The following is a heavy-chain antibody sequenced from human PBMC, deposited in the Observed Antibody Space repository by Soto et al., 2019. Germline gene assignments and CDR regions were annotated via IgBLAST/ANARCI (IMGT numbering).Heavy chain of an antibody. CDR1: GFTFSSYW. Sequence: EVQLVESGGGLVQPGGSLRLSCAASGFTFSSYWMSWVRQAPGKGLEWVANIKQYGSEKYYVDSVKGRFTISRDNAKNSLYLQMNSLRVEDTAVYYCARIGSGIEARPFDYWGQGTLVTVSS. D-gene: IGHD6-6*01. J-gene: IGHJ4*02. CDR3: ARIGSGIEARPFDY. CDR2: IKQYGSEK. V-gene: IGHV3-7*01.